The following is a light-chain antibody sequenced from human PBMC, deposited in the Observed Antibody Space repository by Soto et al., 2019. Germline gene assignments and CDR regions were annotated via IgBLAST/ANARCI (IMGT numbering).Light chain of an antibody. CDR2: AAS. J-gene: IGKJ3*01. CDR1: QGISSY. CDR3: HQYYSYPFT. V-gene: IGKV1-8*01. Sequence: AIRMTQSPSSFSASTGDRVTITCRASQGISSYLAWYQQKPGKAPKLLIYAASTLQSGVPSRFSGSGSGTDFTLTSSCLQSEDFATYYCHQYYSYPFTFGPGTKVDIK.